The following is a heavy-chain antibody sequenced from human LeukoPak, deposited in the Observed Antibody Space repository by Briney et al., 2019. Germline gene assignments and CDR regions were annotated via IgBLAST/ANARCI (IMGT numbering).Heavy chain of an antibody. CDR3: ARVGYDILTGYHYFDY. Sequence: PSETLSLTCTVSGGSISSGRYYWSWIRPPAGQGLEWIGRIYTSGSTNYNPSLKSRVTISVDTSKNQSSLKLSSVTAADPAVYYCARVGYDILTGYHYFDYWGQGTLVTVSS. D-gene: IGHD3-9*01. V-gene: IGHV4-61*02. CDR2: IYTSGST. J-gene: IGHJ4*02. CDR1: GGSISSGRYY.